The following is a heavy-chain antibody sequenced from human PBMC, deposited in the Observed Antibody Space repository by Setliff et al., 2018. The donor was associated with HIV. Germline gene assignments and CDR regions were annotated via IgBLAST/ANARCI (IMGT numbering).Heavy chain of an antibody. CDR1: GGSINRGNYY. Sequence: SETLSLTCSVSGGSINRGNYYWSWVRQPPGKGLEWIGYIYNSGYSNSKPSLKSRVTMSLDTSKNQFSLKLTSVTAADTAVYYCASRWPAMREFDYWGQGTLVTVSS. D-gene: IGHD2-2*01. V-gene: IGHV4-61*01. CDR3: ASRWPAMREFDY. J-gene: IGHJ4*02. CDR2: IYNSGYS.